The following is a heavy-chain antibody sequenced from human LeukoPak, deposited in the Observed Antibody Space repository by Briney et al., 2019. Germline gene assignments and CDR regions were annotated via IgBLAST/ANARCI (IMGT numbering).Heavy chain of an antibody. CDR2: IYYSGST. V-gene: IGHV4-30-4*01. D-gene: IGHD2-2*01. J-gene: IGHJ4*02. CDR3: AMSIVVVPAAIDY. Sequence: SQTLSLTCTVSVGSISSGDYYWRWIRQPPGKGLEWIGYIYYSGSTYYNPALKSRVTISVDTSKNQFSLKLSSVTAADTAVYYCAMSIVVVPAAIDYWGQGTLVTVSS. CDR1: VGSISSGDYY.